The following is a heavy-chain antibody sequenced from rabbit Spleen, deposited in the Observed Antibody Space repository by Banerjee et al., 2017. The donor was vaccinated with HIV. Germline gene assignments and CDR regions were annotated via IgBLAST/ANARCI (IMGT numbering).Heavy chain of an antibody. Sequence: QEQLVESGGGLVKPEGSLTLTCIASGVSFSANSYMCWVRQAPGKGLEWIACIDTGSSGFTYFASWAKGRFTISKTSPTTVTLQMTSLTAADTATYFCARDTSSSFSSYGMDLWGPGTLVTVS. CDR1: GVSFSANSY. CDR3: ARDTSSSFSSYGMDL. J-gene: IGHJ6*01. D-gene: IGHD1-1*01. V-gene: IGHV1S45*01. CDR2: IDTGSSGFT.